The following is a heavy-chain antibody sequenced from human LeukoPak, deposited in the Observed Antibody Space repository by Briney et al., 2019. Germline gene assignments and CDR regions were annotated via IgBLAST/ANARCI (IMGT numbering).Heavy chain of an antibody. V-gene: IGHV1-2*02. CDR3: ASWAATIQSYDAFDI. CDR2: INPNSGGT. Sequence: GASVKASCKASGYTFTGYYMHWVRQAPGQGLEWMGWINPNSGGTNYAQKFQGRVTMTRDTSISTAYMELSRLRSDDTAVYYCASWAATIQSYDAFDIWGQGTMVTVSS. D-gene: IGHD5-24*01. CDR1: GYTFTGYY. J-gene: IGHJ3*02.